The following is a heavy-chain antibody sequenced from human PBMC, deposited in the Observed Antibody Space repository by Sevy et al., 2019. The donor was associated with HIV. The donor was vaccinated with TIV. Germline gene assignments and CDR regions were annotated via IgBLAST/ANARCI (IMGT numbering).Heavy chain of an antibody. CDR3: ARVLYYDSSAYYFDY. D-gene: IGHD3-22*01. CDR2: INPNSGGT. V-gene: IGHV1-2*02. J-gene: IGHJ4*02. Sequence: ASVKVSCKASGYTFTGYYMHWVRQAPGQGLEWMGWINPNSGGTNYAQKFQGRVTMTRDTSISTAYMELSRLRSDDTAVYSCARVLYYDSSAYYFDYWGQGTLVTVSS. CDR1: GYTFTGYY.